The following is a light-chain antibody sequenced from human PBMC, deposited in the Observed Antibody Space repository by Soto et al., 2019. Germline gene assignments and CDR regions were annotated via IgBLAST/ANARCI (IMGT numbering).Light chain of an antibody. CDR3: QQHDDLPLT. J-gene: IGKJ4*01. V-gene: IGKV1-33*01. CDR2: DSS. Sequence: DIQMTQSPSFLSASVGDSVTITCQASQDISNYLNWYQHKPGKAPKLLIYDSSNLETGVPSRFGGSGSGTQFTLTISSLQSEDFATYYCQQHDDLPLTFGGGTKVEIK. CDR1: QDISNY.